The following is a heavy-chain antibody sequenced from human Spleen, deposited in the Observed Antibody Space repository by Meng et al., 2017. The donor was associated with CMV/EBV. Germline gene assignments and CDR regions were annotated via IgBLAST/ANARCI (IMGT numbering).Heavy chain of an antibody. D-gene: IGHD4-17*01. CDR1: GFTVSSNY. CDR2: IYSGGST. V-gene: IGHV3-66*02. CDR3: AKINDYEAFDI. Sequence: GGSLRLSCAASGFTVSSNYMSWVRQAPGKGLEWVSVIYSGGSTYYADSVKGRFTISRDNSKNTLYLQMNSLRAEDTAVYYCAKINDYEAFDIWGQGTMVTVSS. J-gene: IGHJ3*02.